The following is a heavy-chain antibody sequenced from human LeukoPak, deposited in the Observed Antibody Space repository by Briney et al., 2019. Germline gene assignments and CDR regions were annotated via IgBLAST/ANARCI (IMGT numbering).Heavy chain of an antibody. V-gene: IGHV3-23*01. CDR2: IRGRGIGGT. J-gene: IGHJ4*02. D-gene: IGHD1-1*01. Sequence: GGSLRLSCATSGFTFYIHDMNWVRQAPGKGLEWVSTIRGRGIGGTYYADSVKGRFTISRDNPKNTLFLEMNSLRAEDTAVYYCAKDSSTTASTWNDYWGQGTLVTVSS. CDR3: AKDSSTTASTWNDY. CDR1: GFTFYIHD.